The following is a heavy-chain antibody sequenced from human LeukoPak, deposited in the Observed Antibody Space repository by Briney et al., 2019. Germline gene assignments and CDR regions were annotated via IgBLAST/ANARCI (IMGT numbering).Heavy chain of an antibody. CDR1: GDSISSGDYY. CDR3: ARGPYSYDSSGAFDI. CDR2: ISSSGST. J-gene: IGHJ3*02. Sequence: SGTLSLTCTVSGDSISSGDYYWSWIRQPAGRGLEWIGRISSSGSTNYNPSLKSRVTISVDTSKNQFSLKLSSVTAADTAVYFCARGPYSYDSSGAFDIWGQGTMVTVSS. D-gene: IGHD3-22*01. V-gene: IGHV4-61*02.